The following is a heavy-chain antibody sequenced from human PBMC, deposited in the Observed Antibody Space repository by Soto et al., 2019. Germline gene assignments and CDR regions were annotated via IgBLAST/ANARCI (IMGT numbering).Heavy chain of an antibody. V-gene: IGHV4-34*01. D-gene: IGHD2-21*01. Sequence: LVTLCLTCAVEGGSRGGYDGRWISQTQGKGLEWIGEINHSESSNYNPSLKSRVTISVATSRIQFSLKLSSLTAADTAVYYCTGVVSARIDYWGQGTPVTVSS. J-gene: IGHJ4*02. CDR2: INHSESS. CDR1: GGSRGGYD. CDR3: TGVVSARIDY.